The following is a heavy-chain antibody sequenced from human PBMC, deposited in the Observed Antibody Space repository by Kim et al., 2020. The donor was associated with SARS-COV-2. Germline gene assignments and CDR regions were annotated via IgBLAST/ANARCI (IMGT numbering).Heavy chain of an antibody. J-gene: IGHJ6*02. D-gene: IGHD2-15*01. CDR2: IKQDGSEK. Sequence: GGSLRLSCAASGFTFSSYWMSWVRQAPGKGLEWVANIKQDGSEKYYVDSVKGRFTISRDNAKNSLYLQMNSLRAEDTAVYYCARVGGSGGSCYSNCDYGMDVWGQGTTVTVSS. V-gene: IGHV3-7*01. CDR1: GFTFSSYW. CDR3: ARVGGSGGSCYSNCDYGMDV.